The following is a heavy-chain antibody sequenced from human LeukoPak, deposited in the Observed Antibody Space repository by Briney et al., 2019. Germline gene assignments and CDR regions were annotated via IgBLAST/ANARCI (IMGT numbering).Heavy chain of an antibody. J-gene: IGHJ4*02. CDR3: ARPGQYSGYDSYYFDY. CDR1: GYSFTRNW. V-gene: IGHV5-51*01. Sequence: HGESLKISCKGSGYSFTRNWIGWVRQMPGKGLEWMGSIYPGDSETRYSPSFQGQVTISADKSISTAYLQCSSLKAPGTAMYYCARPGQYSGYDSYYFDYWGQGTLVTVSS. D-gene: IGHD5-12*01. CDR2: IYPGDSET.